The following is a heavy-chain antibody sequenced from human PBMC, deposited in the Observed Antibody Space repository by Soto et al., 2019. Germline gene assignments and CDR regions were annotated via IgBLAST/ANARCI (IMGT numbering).Heavy chain of an antibody. V-gene: IGHV3-21*01. CDR1: SFDFGTYS. D-gene: IGHD3-3*01. CDR3: FDLTGP. Sequence: GVPMTLYCATRSFDFGTYSMNWVRQAPGKGLEWVSSISSSSSYIYYADSVKGRFTISRDNAKNSLYLQMNSLRAEDTSVYYCFDLTGPWVKGTRFTV. J-gene: IGHJ5*02. CDR2: ISSSSSYI.